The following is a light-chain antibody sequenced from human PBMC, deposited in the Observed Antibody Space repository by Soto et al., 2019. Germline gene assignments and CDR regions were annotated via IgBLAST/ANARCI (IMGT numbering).Light chain of an antibody. CDR2: KAS. CDR1: QSINRW. V-gene: IGKV1-5*03. CDR3: QQTYSTPGT. Sequence: DIQMTQSPSTVSASIGDRVSITCRASQSINRWLAWYQQKPGKAPRLLISKASSLERGVPSRFSGSGSGTDFTLTISSLQPDDFASYYCQQTYSTPGTFGQGTKVDIK. J-gene: IGKJ1*01.